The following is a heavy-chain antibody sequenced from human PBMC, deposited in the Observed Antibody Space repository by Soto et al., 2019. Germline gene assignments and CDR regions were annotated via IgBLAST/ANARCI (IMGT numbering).Heavy chain of an antibody. D-gene: IGHD5-12*01. V-gene: IGHV3-33*08. Sequence: GGSLRLSCAASGFTFSSYAMHWVRQAPGKGLEWVAVIWYDGSNKYYADSVKGRFTISRDNSKNTLYLQMNSLRAEDTAVYYCARDGYDDGMDVWGQGTTVTVSS. CDR1: GFTFSSYA. CDR3: ARDGYDDGMDV. J-gene: IGHJ6*02. CDR2: IWYDGSNK.